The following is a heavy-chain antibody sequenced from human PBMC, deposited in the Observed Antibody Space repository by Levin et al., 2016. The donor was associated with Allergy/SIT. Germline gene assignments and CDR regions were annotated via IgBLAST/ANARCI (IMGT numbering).Heavy chain of an antibody. CDR2: INHSGST. Sequence: SETLSLTCAVYGGSFSGYYWSWIRQPPGKGLEWIGEINHSGSTNYNPSLKSRVTISVDTSKNQFSLKLSSVTAADTAVYYCAREGELGYAIRAFDIWGQGTMVTVSS. V-gene: IGHV4-34*01. J-gene: IGHJ3*02. CDR3: AREGELGYAIRAFDI. D-gene: IGHD3-10*01. CDR1: GGSFSGYY.